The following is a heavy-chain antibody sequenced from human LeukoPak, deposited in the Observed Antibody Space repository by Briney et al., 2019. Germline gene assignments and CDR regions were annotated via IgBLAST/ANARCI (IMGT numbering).Heavy chain of an antibody. J-gene: IGHJ6*02. CDR1: GYSFTNYW. Sequence: GESLKISCKGSGYSFTNYWIGWVLQMPGKGLEWLGIIYPDDSNPRYSPSFQGQVTISVDKSISTAYLQWSSLKAADTAMYYCARQTPNQYGMDVWGQGTTVTVSS. V-gene: IGHV5-51*01. CDR3: ARQTPNQYGMDV. CDR2: IYPDDSNP.